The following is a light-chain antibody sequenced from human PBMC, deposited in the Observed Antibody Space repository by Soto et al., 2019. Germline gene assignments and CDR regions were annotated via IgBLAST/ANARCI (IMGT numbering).Light chain of an antibody. CDR3: QHYGRSPIT. CDR2: GAS. J-gene: IGKJ5*01. CDR1: QSVNSR. Sequence: EIVLTQSPGTLSLSPGERATLSCRASQSVNSRLAWYQHKPGQAPRLLISGASSRATGIPDRFSGSGSATDFTLTISRLEPEDFALYYCQHYGRSPITFGQGTRLEIE. V-gene: IGKV3-20*01.